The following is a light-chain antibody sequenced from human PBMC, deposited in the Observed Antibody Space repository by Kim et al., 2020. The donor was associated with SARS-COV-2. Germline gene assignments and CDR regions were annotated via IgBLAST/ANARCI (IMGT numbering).Light chain of an antibody. CDR1: QSVSSN. Sequence: LSPRERATLPCRASQSVSSNLAWYQQRPGQAPRLLIYGASNRATGIPDRFSGSGSGTDFTLTISRLESEDFAVYYCQQYGSLPFTFGPGTKVDIK. V-gene: IGKV3-20*01. J-gene: IGKJ3*01. CDR3: QQYGSLPFT. CDR2: GAS.